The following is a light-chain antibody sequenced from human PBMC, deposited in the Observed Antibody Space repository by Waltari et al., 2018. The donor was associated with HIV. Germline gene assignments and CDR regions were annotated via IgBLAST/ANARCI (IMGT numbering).Light chain of an antibody. Sequence: DIQLTQSPSFLSASVRDRVTITCRASQGISSYLAWYQQKPGKAPKLLIYAASTLQSGVPSRFSGSGSGAEFILTINSLQPEDFATYYCQQLNSYPRTFGQGTKLEIK. CDR3: QQLNSYPRT. J-gene: IGKJ2*01. CDR2: AAS. V-gene: IGKV1-9*01. CDR1: QGISSY.